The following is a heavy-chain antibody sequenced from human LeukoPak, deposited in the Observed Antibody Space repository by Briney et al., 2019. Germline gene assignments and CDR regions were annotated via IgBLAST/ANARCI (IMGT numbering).Heavy chain of an antibody. J-gene: IGHJ4*02. Sequence: GGSLRLSCAASGFTSSSYSMIWVRQAPGRGLEWVSSISSSITNIYYADSVKGRFTTSRDNAKNSLYLQMDSLRAEDTALYYCARYYYYDSGSYSYYFDYWGQGTLVTVSS. D-gene: IGHD3-10*01. CDR3: ARYYYYDSGSYSYYFDY. V-gene: IGHV3-21*01. CDR2: ISSSITNI. CDR1: GFTSSSYS.